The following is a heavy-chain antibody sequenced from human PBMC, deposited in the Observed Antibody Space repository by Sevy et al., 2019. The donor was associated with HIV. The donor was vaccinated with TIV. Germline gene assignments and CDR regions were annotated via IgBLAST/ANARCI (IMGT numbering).Heavy chain of an antibody. V-gene: IGHV3-33*01. CDR2: MSYDGGSK. CDR1: GFTFTTYG. CDR3: ARAGYCRGSSCYGLDY. D-gene: IGHD2-15*01. J-gene: IGHJ4*02. Sequence: GGFLRLCCAASGFTFTTYGMHWVRQAPGKGLECVAVMSYDGGSKYYGDSVKGRFTISRDNSKNTLYLQMSSLRAEDTAVYYCARAGYCRGSSCYGLDYWGQGTLVTVSS.